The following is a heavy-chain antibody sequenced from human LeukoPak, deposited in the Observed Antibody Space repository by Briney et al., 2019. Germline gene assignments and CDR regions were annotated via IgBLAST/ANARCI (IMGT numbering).Heavy chain of an antibody. V-gene: IGHV3-7*01. J-gene: IGHJ4*02. CDR3: ARDFGSAAAIYEY. Sequence: GGSLRLSCATSGFTFTNYWMAWVRQAPGKGLEWVANINQNGVEMYYVESVKGRFTISRDSGRNSLFLQMNSLRAEDTAVYYCARDFGSAAAIYEYWGQGTLVTVSS. CDR1: GFTFTNYW. D-gene: IGHD6-13*01. CDR2: INQNGVEM.